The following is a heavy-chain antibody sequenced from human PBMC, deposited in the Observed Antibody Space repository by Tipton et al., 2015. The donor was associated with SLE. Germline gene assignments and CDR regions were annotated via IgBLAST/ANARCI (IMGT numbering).Heavy chain of an antibody. CDR3: AGTEGMITYGGIAGL. J-gene: IGHJ4*02. CDR2: VNHLGTI. Sequence: TLSLTCTVSGGSISSANYYWSWIRQHPGKGLEWIGEVNHLGTIYYNASLQSRVTISIDTSKSHFSLKLTSVTAADTAVYYCAGTEGMITYGGIAGLWGQGTVVTVSS. D-gene: IGHD3-16*01. CDR1: GGSISSANYY. V-gene: IGHV4-39*02.